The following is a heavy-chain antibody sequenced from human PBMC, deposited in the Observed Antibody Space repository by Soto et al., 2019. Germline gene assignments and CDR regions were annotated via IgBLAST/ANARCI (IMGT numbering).Heavy chain of an antibody. CDR2: IYYSGST. J-gene: IGHJ6*02. CDR3: ARDQARNYYYGMDV. Sequence: QVQLQESGPGLVKPSETLSLTCTVSGSSVSSGSYYWSWIRQPPGKGLEWIGYIYYSGSTNYNPSLKSRVTISVDTSKNQFSLKLSSVTAADTAVYYCARDQARNYYYGMDVWGQGTTVTVSS. CDR1: GSSVSSGSYY. V-gene: IGHV4-61*01.